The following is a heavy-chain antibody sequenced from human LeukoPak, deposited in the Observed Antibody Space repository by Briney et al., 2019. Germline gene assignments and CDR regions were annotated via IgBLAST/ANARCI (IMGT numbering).Heavy chain of an antibody. Sequence: GRSLRLSCAASGFTFDDYALHWVRQAPGKGLEWVSGISWNSGDIDYVDSVKGRFTISRDNAKDSLYLQMNSLRAEDTALYYCFVGQGINCWGQGTLVTVS. CDR1: GFTFDDYA. V-gene: IGHV3-9*01. J-gene: IGHJ4*02. CDR3: FVGQGINC. CDR2: ISWNSGDI. D-gene: IGHD3-10*01.